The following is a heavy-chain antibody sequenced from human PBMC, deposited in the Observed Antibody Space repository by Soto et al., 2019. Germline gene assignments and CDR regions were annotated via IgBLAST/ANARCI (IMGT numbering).Heavy chain of an antibody. CDR1: GGTFSSYT. J-gene: IGHJ3*02. CDR3: AASSELRRGTLEAFDI. CDR2: IIPILGIA. Sequence: GASVKVSCKASGGTFSSYTISWVRQAPGQGLEWMGRIIPILGIANYAQKFQGRVTITADKSTSTAYMELSSLRSEDTAVYYCAASSELRRGTLEAFDIWGQGTMVTVSS. V-gene: IGHV1-69*02. D-gene: IGHD1-26*01.